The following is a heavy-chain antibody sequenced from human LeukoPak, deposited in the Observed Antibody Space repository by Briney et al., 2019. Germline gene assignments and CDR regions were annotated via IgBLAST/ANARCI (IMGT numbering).Heavy chain of an antibody. CDR2: ISSSGSTI. D-gene: IGHD2-8*02. Sequence: GGSLRLSCAAPGFTFSDYYMSWIRQAPGKGLEWVSYISSSGSTIYYADSVKGRFTISRDNAKNSLYLQMNSLRAEDTAVYYCAREYWPYYFDYWGQGTLVTVSS. V-gene: IGHV3-11*04. CDR1: GFTFSDYY. CDR3: AREYWPYYFDY. J-gene: IGHJ4*02.